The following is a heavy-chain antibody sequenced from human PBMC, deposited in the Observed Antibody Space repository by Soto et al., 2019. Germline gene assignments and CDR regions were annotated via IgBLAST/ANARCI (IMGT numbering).Heavy chain of an antibody. J-gene: IGHJ6*02. Sequence: NPSDTLSLTCTVSGGSISDDYWSWIRQPPGKGLEWIGHISHSGSTNYNPSLKSRVTISVDTSKRQFSLKLSSVTAADTAVYYCAREVRGVISGMDVWGQGTMVTVSS. D-gene: IGHD3-10*01. CDR3: AREVRGVISGMDV. CDR2: ISHSGST. V-gene: IGHV4-59*01. CDR1: GGSISDDY.